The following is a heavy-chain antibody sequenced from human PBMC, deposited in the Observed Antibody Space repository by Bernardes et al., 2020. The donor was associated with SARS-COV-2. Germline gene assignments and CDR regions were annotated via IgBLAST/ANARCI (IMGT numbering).Heavy chain of an antibody. J-gene: IGHJ4*02. D-gene: IGHD3-22*01. CDR1: GFTFSSDS. V-gene: IGHV3-23*01. Sequence: VGSLRLSCAASGFTFSSDSMSWVRQAPGKGLEWVSTITSSGGNSYYADSVKGRFTISRDNSKNTLFLQMNSLRAEDTAVYFCAKRDSNGSKSKVIDYWGQGTLVTVSS. CDR3: AKRDSNGSKSKVIDY. CDR2: ITSSGGNS.